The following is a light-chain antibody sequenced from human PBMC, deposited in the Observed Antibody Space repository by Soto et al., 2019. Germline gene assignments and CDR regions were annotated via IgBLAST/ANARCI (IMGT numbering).Light chain of an antibody. Sequence: IQLTQSPSSLSASVGDRVTITCRASQGISSWLAWYQQKAGKAPKLLIYKASALESGVPSRFSGSGSGTEFTLTISSLEPEDFATYYCQHYNTYPWTFGQGTKVDI. CDR2: KAS. J-gene: IGKJ1*01. CDR1: QGISSW. V-gene: IGKV1-5*03. CDR3: QHYNTYPWT.